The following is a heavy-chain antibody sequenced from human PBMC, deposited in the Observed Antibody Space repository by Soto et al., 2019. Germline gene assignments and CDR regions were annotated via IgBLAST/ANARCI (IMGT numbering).Heavy chain of an antibody. CDR1: GYTFISYA. CDR2: INAGNGNT. Sequence: ASVKVSCKASGYTFISYAMHWVRQAPGQRLEWMGWINAGNGNTKYSQKFQGRVTITRDTSASTAYMELSSLRSEDTAVYYCARSTMVRGVTPWGQGTLVTVSS. V-gene: IGHV1-3*01. CDR3: ARSTMVRGVTP. D-gene: IGHD3-10*01. J-gene: IGHJ5*02.